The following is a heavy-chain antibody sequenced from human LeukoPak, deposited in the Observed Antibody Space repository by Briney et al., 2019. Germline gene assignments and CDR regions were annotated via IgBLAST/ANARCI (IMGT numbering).Heavy chain of an antibody. D-gene: IGHD5-24*01. CDR1: GGSFSGYY. V-gene: IGHV4-34*01. Sequence: SETLSLTCAVYGGSFSGYYWSWIRQPPGKGLEWIGEINHSGSTNYNPSLKSRVTISVDTSKNQFSLKLSSVTAADTAVYYCARNRDGYNSFDYWCQGTLVTVSS. CDR2: INHSGST. CDR3: ARNRDGYNSFDY. J-gene: IGHJ4*02.